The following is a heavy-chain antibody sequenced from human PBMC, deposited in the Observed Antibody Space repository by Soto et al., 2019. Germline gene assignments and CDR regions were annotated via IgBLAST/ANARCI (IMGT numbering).Heavy chain of an antibody. CDR1: GYTFTSYG. D-gene: IGHD2-2*01. CDR2: INAYNGNT. V-gene: IGHV1-18*01. Sequence: GASVKVSCKASGYTFTSYGISWVRQAPGQGLEWMGWINAYNGNTNYAQKLQGRVTMTTDTSTSTAYMELRSLRSDDTAVYYCAREGPRDCSSNCLYMALEYWGQGTQVSVSS. J-gene: IGHJ4*02. CDR3: AREGPRDCSSNCLYMALEY.